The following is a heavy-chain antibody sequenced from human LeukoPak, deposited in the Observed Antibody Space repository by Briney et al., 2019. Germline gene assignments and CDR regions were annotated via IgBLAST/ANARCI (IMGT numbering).Heavy chain of an antibody. CDR3: ARRLRITMIVVARGYFDY. D-gene: IGHD3-22*01. CDR2: INHSGST. V-gene: IGHV4-34*01. J-gene: IGHJ4*02. Sequence: SETLSLTCAVYGGSFSGYYWSWIRQPPGKGLEWIGEINHSGSTNYNPSLKSRVTISVDTSKNQFSLKLSSVTAADTAVYYCARRLRITMIVVARGYFDYWGQGTLVTVSS. CDR1: GGSFSGYY.